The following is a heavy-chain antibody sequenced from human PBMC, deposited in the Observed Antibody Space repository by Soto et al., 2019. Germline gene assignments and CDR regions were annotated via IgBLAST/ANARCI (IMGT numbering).Heavy chain of an antibody. CDR3: ARVKASGVNFDY. CDR2: IYHSGST. V-gene: IGHV4-4*02. Sequence: SETLSLTCAVSGGSISSSNWWSWVRQPPGKGLEWIGEIYHSGSTNYNPSLKSRVSISVDKSKNQFSLKLSSVTAADTAVYYCARVKASGVNFDYWGQGTLVTVSS. D-gene: IGHD3-10*01. CDR1: GGSISSSNW. J-gene: IGHJ4*02.